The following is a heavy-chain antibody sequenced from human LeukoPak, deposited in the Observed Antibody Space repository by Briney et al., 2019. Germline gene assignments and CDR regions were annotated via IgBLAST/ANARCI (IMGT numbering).Heavy chain of an antibody. V-gene: IGHV6-1*01. CDR2: TYYRSKWSS. CDR1: GYNFSSKSAA. D-gene: IGHD1/OR15-1a*01. CDR3: ARSQTVGTFDY. Sequence: SQTLSLTCGISGYNFSSKSAAWNWIRQSPSRGLEWLGRTYYRSKWSSGYAESVKSRLTISPDISKNQFSLQLRSVTPEDTAMYYCARSQTVGTFDYWGQGALVTVSS. J-gene: IGHJ4*02.